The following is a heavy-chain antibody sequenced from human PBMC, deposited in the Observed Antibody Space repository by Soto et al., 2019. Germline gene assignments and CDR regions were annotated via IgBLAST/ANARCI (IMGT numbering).Heavy chain of an antibody. CDR2: ISGSGGST. CDR1: GFTFSSYA. J-gene: IGHJ4*02. CDR3: AKVLWRIVVVPAAISGSLDY. Sequence: EVQLLESGGGLVQPGGSLRLSCAASGFTFSSYAMSWVRQAPGKGLEWVSAISGSGGSTYYADSVKGRFTISRDNSKNTLYLQMNSLRAEDTAVYYCAKVLWRIVVVPAAISGSLDYWGQGTLVTVSS. D-gene: IGHD2-2*01. V-gene: IGHV3-23*01.